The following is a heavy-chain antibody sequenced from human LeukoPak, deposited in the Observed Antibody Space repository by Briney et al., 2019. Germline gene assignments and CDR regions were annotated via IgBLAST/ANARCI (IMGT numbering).Heavy chain of an antibody. V-gene: IGHV4-61*02. J-gene: IGHJ5*02. CDR3: ARGESLLTYNWFDP. Sequence: SETLSLTCTVSGGSISSGSYYWSWIRQPAGKGLEWIGRIYTSGSTNYNPSLMSRVTISVDTSKNQFSLKLSSVTAADTAVYYCARGESLLTYNWFDPWGQGTLVTVSS. CDR1: GGSISSGSYY. CDR2: IYTSGST. D-gene: IGHD3-10*01.